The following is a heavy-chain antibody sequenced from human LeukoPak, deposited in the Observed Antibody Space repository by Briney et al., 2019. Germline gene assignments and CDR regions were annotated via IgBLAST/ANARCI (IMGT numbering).Heavy chain of an antibody. CDR1: GFTFDDYA. CDR3: AKDMNYYDSSGPADY. V-gene: IGHV3-9*01. Sequence: GRSLRLSCAASGFTFDDYAMHWVRHAPGKGLEWVSGISWNSGSIGYADSVKGRFTISRDNAKNSLYLQMNSLRAEDTALYYCAKDMNYYDSSGPADYWGQGTLVTVSS. D-gene: IGHD3-22*01. J-gene: IGHJ4*02. CDR2: ISWNSGSI.